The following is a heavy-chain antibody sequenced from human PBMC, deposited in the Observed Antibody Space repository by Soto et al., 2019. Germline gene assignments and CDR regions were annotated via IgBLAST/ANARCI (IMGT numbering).Heavy chain of an antibody. CDR2: IYWDDEK. CDR1: GFSLSTSGVG. Sequence: QITLKESGPTLVKPTQTLTLTCTFAGFSLSTSGVGVVWIRQPPGKALEWLAIIYWDDEKRYSPSLKTRLTVTKDTSKNQVVLTMTNVDPMDTATYYCAHRAYFDSGKKFDSWGQGTLVSVSS. J-gene: IGHJ4*02. V-gene: IGHV2-5*02. CDR3: AHRAYFDSGKKFDS. D-gene: IGHD3-10*01.